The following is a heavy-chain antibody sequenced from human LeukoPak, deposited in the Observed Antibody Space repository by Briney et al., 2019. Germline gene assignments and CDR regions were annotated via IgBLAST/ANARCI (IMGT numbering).Heavy chain of an antibody. Sequence: PSQTLSLTCTVSGGSISSGGYYWSWIRQPPGKGLEWIGYIYHSGSTYYNPSLKSRVTISVDRSKNQFSLKLSSVTAADTAVYYCARSAQWLPFPNAFDIWGQGTMVTVSS. V-gene: IGHV4-30-2*02. CDR3: ARSAQWLPFPNAFDI. CDR2: IYHSGST. D-gene: IGHD6-19*01. J-gene: IGHJ3*02. CDR1: GGSISSGGYY.